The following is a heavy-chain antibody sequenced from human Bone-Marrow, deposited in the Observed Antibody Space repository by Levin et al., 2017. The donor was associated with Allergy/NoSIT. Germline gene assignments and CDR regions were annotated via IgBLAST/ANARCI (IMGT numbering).Heavy chain of an antibody. CDR1: GGSVSSGSYY. V-gene: IGHV4-61*01. CDR3: ARERIVMDGDEYFQH. CDR2: IYYSGST. D-gene: IGHD4-17*01. Sequence: SSQTLSLTCTVSGGSVSSGSYYWSWIRQPPGKGLEWIGYIYYSGSTNYNPSLKSRVPISVDTSKNQYSLKLGSVTAADTAVYYWARERIVMDGDEYFQHWGQGTLVTVSS. J-gene: IGHJ1*01.